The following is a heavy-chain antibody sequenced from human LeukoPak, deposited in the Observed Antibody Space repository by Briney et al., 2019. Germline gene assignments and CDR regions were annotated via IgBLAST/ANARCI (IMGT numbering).Heavy chain of an antibody. CDR2: IIPIFGTA. V-gene: IGHV1-69*06. D-gene: IGHD1-26*01. J-gene: IGHJ4*02. Sequence: ASVKVSCKASGGTFSSYAISWVRQAPGQGLEWMGGIIPIFGTANYAQKFQGRVTITADKSTSTAYMELSSLRSGDTAVYYCARESHSDIVGAAYYFDYWGQGTLVTVSS. CDR3: ARESHSDIVGAAYYFDY. CDR1: GGTFSSYA.